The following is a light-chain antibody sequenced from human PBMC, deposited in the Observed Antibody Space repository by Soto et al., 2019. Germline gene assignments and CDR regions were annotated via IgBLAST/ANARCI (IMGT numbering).Light chain of an antibody. CDR2: EVI. CDR1: YSDVGGSNY. J-gene: IGLJ2*01. Sequence: QSALTQPPSASGSPGQSVTISCKGTYSDVGGSNYVSWYQQHPGKAPKLVIYEVIQRPSGVPDRFSGSRSGNTASLTVSRLQAEDEADYYCSSNVVGTNLKIFGGGTKVTVL. V-gene: IGLV2-8*01. CDR3: SSNVVGTNLKI.